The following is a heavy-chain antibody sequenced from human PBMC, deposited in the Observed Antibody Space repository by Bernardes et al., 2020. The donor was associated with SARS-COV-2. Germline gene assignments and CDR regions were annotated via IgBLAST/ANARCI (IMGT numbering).Heavy chain of an antibody. D-gene: IGHD3-10*01. CDR3: TTGGSRTVRSLRSQTNASHP. CDR1: GYTFTAYY. Sequence: ASVKVSCKASGYTFTAYYIHWVRQAPGQGLEWMGWIHPNSGGTNYAQRFQDSVTVTRDTSTSTAYMELTRLTSDDTAGYYCTTGGSRTVRSLRSQTNASHPWGQGTVVSVSS. J-gene: IGHJ5*02. CDR2: IHPNSGGT. V-gene: IGHV1-2*02.